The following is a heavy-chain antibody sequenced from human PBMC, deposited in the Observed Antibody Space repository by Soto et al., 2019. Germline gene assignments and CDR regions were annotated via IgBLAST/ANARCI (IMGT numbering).Heavy chain of an antibody. V-gene: IGHV3-23*01. Sequence: PMRVSCGASEFTFSSCAMSWVSKNPGKGLEWVSAISGSGGSTYYADSVKGRFTISRDNSKNTLYLQMNSLRAEDTAVYYCAKGGSSWPNARNWFDPWGQGTLVTVSS. CDR2: ISGSGGST. CDR3: AKGGSSWPNARNWFDP. D-gene: IGHD6-13*01. J-gene: IGHJ5*02. CDR1: EFTFSSCA.